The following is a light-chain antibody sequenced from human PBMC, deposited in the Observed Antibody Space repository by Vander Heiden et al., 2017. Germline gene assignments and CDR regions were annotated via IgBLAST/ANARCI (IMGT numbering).Light chain of an antibody. Sequence: AIRMTQSPFSFSASTADRVTITHRASQGISSYLAWYQQKPGKAPTRPIYAASPFPSGVPSRIGSSGSRTDFPLTISCLQSEYFATYCCQQYYSYPRTFGQGTKVEIK. V-gene: IGKV1-8*01. CDR2: AAS. CDR3: QQYYSYPRT. CDR1: QGISSY. J-gene: IGKJ1*01.